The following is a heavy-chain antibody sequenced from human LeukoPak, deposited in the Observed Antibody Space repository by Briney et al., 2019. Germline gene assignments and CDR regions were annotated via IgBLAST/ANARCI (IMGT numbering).Heavy chain of an antibody. CDR3: ARGFDWLLSHFDY. J-gene: IGHJ4*02. D-gene: IGHD3-9*01. V-gene: IGHV3-48*04. Sequence: GGSLRLSCAASRFTFSSYSMNWVRQAPGKGLEWVSYISSSGSTIYYADSVKGRFTISRDNAKSSLYLQMNSLRAEDTAVYYCARGFDWLLSHFDYWGQGTLVTVSS. CDR1: RFTFSSYS. CDR2: ISSSGSTI.